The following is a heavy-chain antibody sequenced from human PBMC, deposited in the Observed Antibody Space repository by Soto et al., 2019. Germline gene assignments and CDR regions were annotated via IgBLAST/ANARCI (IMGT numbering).Heavy chain of an antibody. V-gene: IGHV1-3*01. CDR3: ARSFVVVTAIDY. D-gene: IGHD2-21*02. J-gene: IGHJ4*02. Sequence: ASVKVSCKASGYTFTSYAMHWVRQAPGQRLEWMGWINAGNGNTKYSQKFQGRVTITRDTSASTAYMELSSLRSEDTAVYYCARSFVVVTAIDYWGQGTLVTFSS. CDR1: GYTFTSYA. CDR2: INAGNGNT.